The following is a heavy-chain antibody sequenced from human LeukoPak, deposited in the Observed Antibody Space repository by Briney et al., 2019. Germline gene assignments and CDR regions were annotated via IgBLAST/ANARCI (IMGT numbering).Heavy chain of an antibody. D-gene: IGHD4-17*01. V-gene: IGHV1-2*02. CDR3: ARVSNGNYLLDY. CDR2: INHDSGGT. CDR1: GYTFTGYY. J-gene: IGHJ4*02. Sequence: ASVKVSCKASGYTFTGYYMHWVRQAPGQGREWMGWINHDSGGTNYAQKFQGRVTMTRDTSISTAYMELTRLRSDDTAVYYCARVSNGNYLLDYWGQGTLVTVSS.